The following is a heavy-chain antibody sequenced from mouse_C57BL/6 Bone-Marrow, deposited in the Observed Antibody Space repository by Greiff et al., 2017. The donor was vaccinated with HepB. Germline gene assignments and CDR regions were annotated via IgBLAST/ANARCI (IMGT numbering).Heavy chain of an antibody. CDR2: IYPGDGDT. J-gene: IGHJ3*01. CDR1: GYAFSSSW. CDR3: ARGRDGSSLFAY. Sequence: VKLVESGPELVKPGASVKISCKASGYAFSSSWMNWVKQRPGKGLEWIGRIYPGDGDTNYNGKFKGKATLTADKSSSTAYMQLSSLTSEDSAVYFCARGRDGSSLFAYWGQGTLVTVSA. D-gene: IGHD1-1*01. V-gene: IGHV1-82*01.